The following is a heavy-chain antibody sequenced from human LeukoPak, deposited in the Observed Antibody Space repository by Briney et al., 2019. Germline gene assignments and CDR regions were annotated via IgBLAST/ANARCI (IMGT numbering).Heavy chain of an antibody. Sequence: SETLSLTCAVSGYSISSGYYWGWIRQPPGKGLEWIGSIHQSGSTYHNPSLKSRLTISVDTSNNQFSLKLSSVTAADTAVYFCARMLKYSSAEDYWGHGTLVTVSS. CDR1: GYSISSGYY. J-gene: IGHJ4*01. V-gene: IGHV4-38-2*01. D-gene: IGHD6-19*01. CDR2: IHQSGST. CDR3: ARMLKYSSAEDY.